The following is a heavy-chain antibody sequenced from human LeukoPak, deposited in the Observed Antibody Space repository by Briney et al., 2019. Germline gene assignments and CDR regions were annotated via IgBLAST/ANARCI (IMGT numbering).Heavy chain of an antibody. V-gene: IGHV4-61*02. J-gene: IGHJ5*02. D-gene: IGHD4/OR15-4a*01. CDR2: VYASGKT. Sequence: PSENLSLTCTVSGASISSGTYFWNWIRQPAGRGLEWIGRVYASGKTNYKASLERRVTISMDTSKNQFFLRMNSVTAADTALYYCARGVDRGAYQYKGFDPWGQGTLVTVSS. CDR1: GASISSGTYF. CDR3: ARGVDRGAYQYKGFDP.